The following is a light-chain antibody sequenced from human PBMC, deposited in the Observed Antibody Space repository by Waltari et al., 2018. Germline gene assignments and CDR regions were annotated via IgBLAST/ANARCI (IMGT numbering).Light chain of an antibody. CDR1: HTVYDY. J-gene: IGKJ1*01. V-gene: IGKV1-5*03. CDR2: KAS. Sequence: ISCRARHTVYDYLAWYQQKPGKAPQLLISKASTLEGGVPSRFSGSGYGTEFTLTISSLQADDLATYYCQQYQSYWIFGQGTKMEIK. CDR3: QQYQSYWI.